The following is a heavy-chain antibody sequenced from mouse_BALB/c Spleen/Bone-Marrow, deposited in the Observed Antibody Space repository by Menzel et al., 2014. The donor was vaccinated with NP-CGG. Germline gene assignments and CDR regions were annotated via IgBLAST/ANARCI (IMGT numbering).Heavy chain of an antibody. V-gene: IGHV1S81*02. Sequence: VQLQQSGAELVKPGASVKLSCKASGYTFTSYWMYWVKQRPGQGLEWIGEINPSNGRTDYNEKFKTKAALTVDSSSCTAYMQLSSLTSEDSAVYYCTSPQLGRDYWGQGTTLTVSS. CDR1: GYTFTSYW. CDR2: INPSNGRT. J-gene: IGHJ2*01. D-gene: IGHD4-1*02. CDR3: TSPQLGRDY.